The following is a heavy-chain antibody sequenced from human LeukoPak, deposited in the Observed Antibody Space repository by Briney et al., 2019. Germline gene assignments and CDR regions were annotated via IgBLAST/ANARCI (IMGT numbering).Heavy chain of an antibody. Sequence: SETLSLTCTVSGGSISSSSYYWGWIRQPPGKGLEWIGYIYYSGSAKYNPSLKSRVTISVDTSKNQFSLKLSSVTAADTAVYYCARSYGSGNYFDYWGQGTLVTVSS. D-gene: IGHD3-10*01. CDR2: IYYSGSA. CDR1: GGSISSSSYY. CDR3: ARSYGSGNYFDY. V-gene: IGHV4-61*05. J-gene: IGHJ4*02.